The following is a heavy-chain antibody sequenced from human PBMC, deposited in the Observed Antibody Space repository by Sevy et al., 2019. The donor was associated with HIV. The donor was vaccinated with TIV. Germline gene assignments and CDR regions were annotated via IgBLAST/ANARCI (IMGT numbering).Heavy chain of an antibody. CDR1: GFIFSHYS. CDR2: ISTSSTYI. D-gene: IGHD1-26*01. CDR3: ARDRGVGTSSYGMDV. Sequence: GGSLRHSCTASGFIFSHYSMNWVRQAPGKGLEWVSSISTSSTYIYYADSVKGRFTISRDNAKNLLYLQMNSLRAEDTAVYQCARDRGVGTSSYGMDVWGQGTTVTVSS. J-gene: IGHJ6*02. V-gene: IGHV3-21*01.